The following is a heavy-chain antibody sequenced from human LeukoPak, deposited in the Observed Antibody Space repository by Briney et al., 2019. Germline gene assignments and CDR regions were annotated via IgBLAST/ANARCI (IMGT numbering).Heavy chain of an antibody. CDR3: ARASTLEQRSFDY. CDR1: GGSFSGYY. Sequence: SETLSLACAVYGGSFSGYYWSWIRRPPGKGLEWIGEINHSGSTNYNPSLKSRVTISVDTSKNQFSLKLSSVTAADTAVYYCARASTLEQRSFDYWGQGTLVTVSS. D-gene: IGHD6-25*01. CDR2: INHSGST. V-gene: IGHV4-34*01. J-gene: IGHJ4*02.